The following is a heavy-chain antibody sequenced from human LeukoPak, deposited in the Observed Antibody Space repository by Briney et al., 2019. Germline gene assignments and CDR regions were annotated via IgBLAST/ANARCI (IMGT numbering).Heavy chain of an antibody. D-gene: IGHD6-13*01. J-gene: IGHJ5*02. Sequence: GGSLRLSCAASGFTFSSYAMHWVRQAPGKGLEWVAVISYDGSNKYYADSVKGRFTISRDNSKNTLYLQMNSLRAEDTAVYYCARAAAGKEYNWFDPWGQGTLVTVPS. CDR3: ARAAAGKEYNWFDP. CDR2: ISYDGSNK. CDR1: GFTFSSYA. V-gene: IGHV3-30*04.